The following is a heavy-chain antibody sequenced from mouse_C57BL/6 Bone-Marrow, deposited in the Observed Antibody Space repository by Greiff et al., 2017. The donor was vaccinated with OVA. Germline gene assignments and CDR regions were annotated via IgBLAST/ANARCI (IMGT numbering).Heavy chain of an antibody. D-gene: IGHD2-2*01. CDR3: SEESAVYYCAWYGYYGYVDV. Sequence: QVQLQQSGPELARPWASVKISCQAFYTFSRRVYFAIRDPNYWMQWVKQRPGQGLEWVGASYPGNGDTSYNQKFKGKATVTADKSSGTAYRQLSRLTSEESAVYYCAWYGYYGYVDVWGTGTTVTVAS. CDR1: YTFS. CDR2: GQGLEWVG. J-gene: IGHJ1*03. V-gene: IGHV1-87*01.